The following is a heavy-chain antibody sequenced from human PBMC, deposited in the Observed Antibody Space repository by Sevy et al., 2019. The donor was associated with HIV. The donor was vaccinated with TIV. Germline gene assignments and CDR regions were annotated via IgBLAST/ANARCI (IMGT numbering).Heavy chain of an antibody. CDR1: GFTFSSYS. CDR3: ARGGLPDGYYYYGMDV. V-gene: IGHV3-21*01. D-gene: IGHD4-17*01. CDR2: ISSSSSYI. J-gene: IGHJ6*02. Sequence: GGSLRLSCAASGFTFSSYSMNWVRQAPGKGLEWVSSISSSSSYIYYADSVKGRFTIPRDNAKNSLYLQMNSLRAEDTAVYYCARGGLPDGYYYYGMDVWGQGTTVTVSS.